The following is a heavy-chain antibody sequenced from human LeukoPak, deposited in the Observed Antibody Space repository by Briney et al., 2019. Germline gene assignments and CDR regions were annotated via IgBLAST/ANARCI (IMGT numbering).Heavy chain of an antibody. J-gene: IGHJ5*02. CDR3: ARFRGWSGYGGMYNWFDP. D-gene: IGHD3-3*01. Sequence: SETLSLTCTVSGGSIYTANWWHWVRPAPGKGLEWLGEVYFNGLTNYNPSLKSRLIIVGDNSNNQFSLKLSSVTAADTAVYYCARFRGWSGYGGMYNWFDPWGQGTLVTVSS. V-gene: IGHV4-4*02. CDR2: VYFNGLT. CDR1: GGSIYTANW.